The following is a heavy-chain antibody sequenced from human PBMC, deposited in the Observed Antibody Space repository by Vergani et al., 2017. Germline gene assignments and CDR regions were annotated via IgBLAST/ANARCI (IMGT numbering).Heavy chain of an antibody. CDR1: GYTFTSYA. D-gene: IGHD3-10*01. V-gene: IGHV1-3*01. CDR2: INAGNGNT. CDR3: ARAEVGELALGY. J-gene: IGHJ4*02. Sequence: QVQLVQSGAEVKKPGASVKVSCKASGYTFTSYAMHWVRQAPGQRLEWMGRINAGNGNTKYSQKFQGRVTITRDTSASTAYMELSSLRSEDTAVYYCARAEVGELALGYWGQGTLVTVSS.